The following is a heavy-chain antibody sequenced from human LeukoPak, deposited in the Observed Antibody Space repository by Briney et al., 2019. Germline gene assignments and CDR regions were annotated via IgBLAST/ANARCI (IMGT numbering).Heavy chain of an antibody. J-gene: IGHJ4*02. Sequence: GASVKVSCKASGYTFTSYDINWVRQATGQGLEWMGWMNPNSDNTGYAQKFQGRVTITRNTSISTAYMELSSLRSEDTAVYYCARVRYTVGYCSSTSCYGPLDYWGQGTLVTVSS. CDR1: GYTFTSYD. CDR2: MNPNSDNT. D-gene: IGHD2-2*01. CDR3: ARVRYTVGYCSSTSCYGPLDY. V-gene: IGHV1-8*03.